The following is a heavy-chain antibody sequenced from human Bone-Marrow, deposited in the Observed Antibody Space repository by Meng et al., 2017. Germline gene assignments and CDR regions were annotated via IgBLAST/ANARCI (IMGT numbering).Heavy chain of an antibody. V-gene: IGHV3-23*01. CDR1: GFTVSSNY. CDR2: ISGSGGST. J-gene: IGHJ6*02. Sequence: GESLKISCAASGFTVSSNYMSWVRQAPGKGLEWVSAISGSGGSTYYADSVKGRFTISRDNSKNTLYLQMNSLRAEDTAVYYCAKDKVIAAAGTPYGMDVWGQGTTVTVSS. D-gene: IGHD6-13*01. CDR3: AKDKVIAAAGTPYGMDV.